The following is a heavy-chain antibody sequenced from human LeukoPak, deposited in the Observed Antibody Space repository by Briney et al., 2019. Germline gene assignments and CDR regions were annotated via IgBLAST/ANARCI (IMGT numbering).Heavy chain of an antibody. CDR2: INHSGST. V-gene: IGHV4-34*01. D-gene: IGHD1-26*01. CDR1: GGSFSGYY. J-gene: IGHJ4*02. CDR3: ARRGSTSTYY. Sequence: SETLSLTCTVYGGSFSGYYWSWIRQPPGKGLEWIGEINHSGSTNYNPSLKSRVTISVDMSKNQFSLKLSSVTAADTALYYCARRGSTSTYYWGQGTLVTVSS.